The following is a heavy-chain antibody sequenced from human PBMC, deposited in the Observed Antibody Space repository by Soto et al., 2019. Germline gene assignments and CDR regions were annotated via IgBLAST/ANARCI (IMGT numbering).Heavy chain of an antibody. J-gene: IGHJ1*01. Sequence: EVQLVESGGGLVQPGGSLRLSCAASGFTFSSYWMHWVRQAPGKGLVWVSSISTDASSTSYADPVKGRFTISRDNAKNTLYWNKNSGRAEETPVYHSASCPKKPPQKWGRGTLFFVPP. CDR1: GFTFSSYW. CDR2: ISTDASST. CDR3: ASCPKKPPQK. V-gene: IGHV3-74*01.